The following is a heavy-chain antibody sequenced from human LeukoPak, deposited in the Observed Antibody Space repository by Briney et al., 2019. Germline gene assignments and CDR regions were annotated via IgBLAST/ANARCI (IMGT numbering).Heavy chain of an antibody. Sequence: GGSLRLSCAASGFTFTNYAMHWVRQAPGKGLEYVSAISSNGGSTYYANSVKGRFTISRDNSKNTLYLQMGSLRAEDMAVYYCARDLRKFGELLMAFDYWGQGTLVTVSS. V-gene: IGHV3-64*01. CDR1: GFTFTNYA. CDR2: ISSNGGST. J-gene: IGHJ4*02. D-gene: IGHD3-10*01. CDR3: ARDLRKFGELLMAFDY.